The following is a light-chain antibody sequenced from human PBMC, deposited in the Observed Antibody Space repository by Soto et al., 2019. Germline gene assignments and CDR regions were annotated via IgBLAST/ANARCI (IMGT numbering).Light chain of an antibody. CDR3: QQYDPYSPWT. CDR1: QSISSW. CDR2: RAS. V-gene: IGKV1-5*03. Sequence: DIQMTQSPSTLSASVGDRVTITCRASQSISSWLAWYQQKPGKAPNLLIYRASSVERGVPSRFSGSGSGTEFSLTISSLQPDDFATYYCQQYDPYSPWTFGQGTKVEIK. J-gene: IGKJ1*01.